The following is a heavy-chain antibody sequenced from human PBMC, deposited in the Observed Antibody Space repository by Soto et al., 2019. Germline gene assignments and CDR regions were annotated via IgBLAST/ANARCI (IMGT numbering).Heavy chain of an antibody. V-gene: IGHV3-7*03. Sequence: GGPLRLSCAASGFNFRTYWMTWVRQAPGEGLEWVANIKEDGSEKYYADSVKGRFAISRDNAKNSVYLQMNSLRAEDTAVYYCARAFSLDYWGQGTLVTVSS. J-gene: IGHJ4*02. CDR1: GFNFRTYW. CDR3: ARAFSLDY. CDR2: IKEDGSEK.